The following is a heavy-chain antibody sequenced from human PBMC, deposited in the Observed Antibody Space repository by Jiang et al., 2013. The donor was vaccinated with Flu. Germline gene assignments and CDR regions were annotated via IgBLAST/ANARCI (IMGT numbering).Heavy chain of an antibody. V-gene: IGHV2-5*02. J-gene: IGHJ3*01. Sequence: KPTQTLTLTCTFSGFSLSTSGVGVGWIRQPPGKALEWLALIYWDDDKRYSPSLKSRLTITKDXSKNQVVLTMTNMDPVDTATYYCAHNNHFGIAVGGWGQGTMVAVSS. CDR1: GFSLSTSGVG. CDR3: AHNNHFGIAVGG. CDR2: IYWDDDK. D-gene: IGHD6-19*01.